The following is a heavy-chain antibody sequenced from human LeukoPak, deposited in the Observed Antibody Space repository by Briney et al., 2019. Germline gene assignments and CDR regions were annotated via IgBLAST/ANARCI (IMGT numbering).Heavy chain of an antibody. D-gene: IGHD6-19*01. CDR3: ARRVTGITVAGTVAWFDP. Sequence: ASVKVPCKASGYTFTGSYIHWVRQAPGQGLEWMGWINPNSGGTNYAQKFQGRVTMTRDTSISTAYMELSRLRSDDTAVYYCARRVTGITVAGTVAWFDPWGQGTLVTVSS. V-gene: IGHV1-2*02. CDR2: INPNSGGT. CDR1: GYTFTGSY. J-gene: IGHJ5*02.